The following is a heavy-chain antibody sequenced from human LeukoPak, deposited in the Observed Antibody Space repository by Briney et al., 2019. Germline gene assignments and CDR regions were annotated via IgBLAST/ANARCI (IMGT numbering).Heavy chain of an antibody. J-gene: IGHJ5*02. Sequence: GASVKVSCKASGYTFTSYGTSWVRQAPGQGLEWMGWISAYNGNTNYAQKLQGRVTMTTDTSTSTAYMELRSLRSDDTAVYYCARSPRPPYYDFWSGYANWFDPWGQGTLVTVSS. D-gene: IGHD3-3*01. CDR3: ARSPRPPYYDFWSGYANWFDP. V-gene: IGHV1-18*01. CDR1: GYTFTSYG. CDR2: ISAYNGNT.